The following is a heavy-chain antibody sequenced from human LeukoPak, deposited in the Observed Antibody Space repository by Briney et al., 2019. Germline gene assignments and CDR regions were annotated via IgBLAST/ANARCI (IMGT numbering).Heavy chain of an antibody. J-gene: IGHJ4*02. CDR3: ARGRRLTGYYYFDY. CDR1: GYTFTSYD. D-gene: IGHD3-9*01. V-gene: IGHV1-8*01. Sequence: ASVKVSCKASGYTFTSYDVNWVRQATGQGLEWMGWMNPNSGNTGYAQKFQGRVTMTRNTSISTAYMELSSLRSEDTAVYYCARGRRLTGYYYFDYWGQGTLVTVSS. CDR2: MNPNSGNT.